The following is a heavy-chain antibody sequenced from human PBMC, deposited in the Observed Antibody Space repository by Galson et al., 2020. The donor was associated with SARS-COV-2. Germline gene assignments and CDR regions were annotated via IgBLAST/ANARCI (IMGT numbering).Heavy chain of an antibody. CDR3: TTRHLGYYHYAMDV. V-gene: IGHV3-15*07. J-gene: IGHJ6*02. CDR2: IKDMADGGTT. D-gene: IGHD7-27*01. Sequence: GGSLRLSCVASQFTFMNAWMNCVRQAPGKGLEWVGRIKDMADGGTTDYAAPVRGRFTISRDDSKNTLYLQMDSLRTEDTAVYYCTTRHLGYYHYAMDVWGQGTTVKVSS. CDR1: QFTFMNAW.